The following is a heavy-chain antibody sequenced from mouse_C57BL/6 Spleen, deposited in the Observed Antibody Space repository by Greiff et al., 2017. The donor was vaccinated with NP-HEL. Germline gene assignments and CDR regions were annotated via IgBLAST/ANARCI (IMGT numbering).Heavy chain of an antibody. CDR1: GYTFTSYW. Sequence: VKQSCKASGYTFTSYWMHWVKQRPGQGLEWIGEIDPSDSYTNYNQKFKGKSTLTVDKSSSTAYMQLSSLTSEDSAVYYCARSADYDGFAYWGQGTLVTVSA. D-gene: IGHD2-4*01. CDR3: ARSADYDGFAY. J-gene: IGHJ3*01. CDR2: IDPSDSYT. V-gene: IGHV1-69*01.